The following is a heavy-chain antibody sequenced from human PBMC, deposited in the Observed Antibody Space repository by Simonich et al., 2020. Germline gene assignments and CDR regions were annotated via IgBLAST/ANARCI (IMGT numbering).Heavy chain of an antibody. D-gene: IGHD4-4*01. CDR3: ARDYSNYDAFDI. CDR2: NNRDGSST. CDR1: GFTFSSYW. Sequence: EVQLVESGGGLVQPGGSLRLSCAASGFTFSSYWMHWVRQAPGKGLVWDSRNNRDGSSTSYADSVKGRFTISRDNAKNTLYLQMNSLRAEDTAVYYCARDYSNYDAFDIWGQGTMVTVSS. V-gene: IGHV3-74*01. J-gene: IGHJ3*02.